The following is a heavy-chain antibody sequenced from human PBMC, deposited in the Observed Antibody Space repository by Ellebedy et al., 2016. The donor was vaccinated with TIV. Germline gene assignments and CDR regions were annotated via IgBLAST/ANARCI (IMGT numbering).Heavy chain of an antibody. Sequence: GESLKISCAASGFTFSSYWMNWVRQAPGKGLEWVSYISSSSSTIYYADSVKGRFTISRDNAKNSLYLQMNSLRAEDTAVYYCARRYFDLWGRGTLVTVFS. J-gene: IGHJ2*01. CDR2: ISSSSSTI. CDR1: GFTFSSYW. V-gene: IGHV3-48*01. CDR3: ARRYFDL.